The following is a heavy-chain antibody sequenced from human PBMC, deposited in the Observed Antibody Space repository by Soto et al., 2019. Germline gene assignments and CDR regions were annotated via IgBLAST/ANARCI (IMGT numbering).Heavy chain of an antibody. CDR3: ARDLYSTSWYVRAFDM. V-gene: IGHV1-46*03. J-gene: IGHJ3*02. CDR2: INPTTTTT. CDR1: ENTFSTYS. Sequence: ASVKVSCKASENTFSTYSLHWVRQAPGQGLEWMGVINPTTTTTTDAQKFQGRVTVTRDTSTSTVFLELSSLRSGDTAVYYCARDLYSTSWYVRAFDMWGQGTMVTVS. D-gene: IGHD6-13*01.